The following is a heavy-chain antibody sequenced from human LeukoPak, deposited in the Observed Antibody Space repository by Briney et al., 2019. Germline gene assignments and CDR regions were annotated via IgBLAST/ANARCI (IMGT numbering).Heavy chain of an antibody. CDR2: IYTSGST. CDR1: GGSFSGYY. V-gene: IGHV4-59*10. CDR3: AREISYYDILTGYPKNNWFDP. Sequence: PSETLSLTCAVYGGSFSGYYWSWIRQPPEKGLEWIGRIYTSGSTNYNPSLKSRVTISVDTSKNQFSLKLSSVTAADTAVYYCAREISYYDILTGYPKNNWFDPWGQGTLVTVSS. D-gene: IGHD3-9*01. J-gene: IGHJ5*02.